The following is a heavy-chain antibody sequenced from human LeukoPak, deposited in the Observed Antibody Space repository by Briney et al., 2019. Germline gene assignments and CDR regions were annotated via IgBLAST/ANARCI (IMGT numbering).Heavy chain of an antibody. CDR2: IYYSGST. J-gene: IGHJ6*03. CDR1: GGSISSYY. V-gene: IGHV4-59*12. Sequence: PSETLSLTCTVSGGSISSYYWSWIRQPPGKGLEWIGYIYYSGSTNYNPSLKSRLTISVDTSNNQFSLKLTSVTAADTALYYCARASYRSRGYHYYLDVWGKGTTVTVSS. D-gene: IGHD4-11*01. CDR3: ARASYRSRGYHYYLDV.